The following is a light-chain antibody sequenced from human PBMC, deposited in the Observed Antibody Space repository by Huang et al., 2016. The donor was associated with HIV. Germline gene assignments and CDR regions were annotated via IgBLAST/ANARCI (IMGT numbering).Light chain of an antibody. Sequence: EIVMTQSPATLSVSPGERAALSCRASLSVSSNLAWYQQKPGQAPRLLIYGASTRATGIPARFSGSWSGTEFTLTISSLQSEDSAVYYCQQYNYWWTFGQGTKVEIK. CDR1: LSVSSN. J-gene: IGKJ1*01. CDR2: GAS. CDR3: QQYNYWWT. V-gene: IGKV3-15*01.